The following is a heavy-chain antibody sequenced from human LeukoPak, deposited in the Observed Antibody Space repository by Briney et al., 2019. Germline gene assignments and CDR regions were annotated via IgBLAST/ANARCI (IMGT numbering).Heavy chain of an antibody. CDR1: GLTVSSNF. J-gene: IGHJ4*02. Sequence: AGGSLRLSCAATGLTVSSNFMSWVRQAPGKGLEWVSVIYGGGSTYYADSVKGRFTISRDNAKNSLYLQMNSLRAEDTAVYYCAGGQQWLVKVGYWGQGTLVTVSS. CDR3: AGGQQWLVKVGY. V-gene: IGHV3-53*01. CDR2: IYGGGST. D-gene: IGHD6-19*01.